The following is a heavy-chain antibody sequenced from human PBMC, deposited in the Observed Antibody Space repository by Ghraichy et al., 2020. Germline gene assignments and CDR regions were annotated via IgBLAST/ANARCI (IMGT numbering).Heavy chain of an antibody. CDR3: ARDQGDGYCSTDTCYGVDY. CDR2: ISGSSGTR. Sequence: LSLTCVASGFSFSSYEMNWVRQAPGKGLEWVAYISGSSGTRFYADSVKGRFTISRDNAKSSLYLQMNSPTLEDTAIYYCARDQGDGYCSTDTCYGVDYWGLGTLVTVSS. V-gene: IGHV3-48*03. J-gene: IGHJ4*02. CDR1: GFSFSSYE. D-gene: IGHD2-2*01.